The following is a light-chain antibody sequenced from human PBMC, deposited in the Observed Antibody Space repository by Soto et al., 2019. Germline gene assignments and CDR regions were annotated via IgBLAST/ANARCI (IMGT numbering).Light chain of an antibody. CDR3: QQYGSSGT. Sequence: EIVMTQSPATLSVSPGERATLSCRASQSVSNNYLAWYQQKPGQAPRLLIYGASNRATGIPDRFSGSGSGTDFTLTTSRLEPEDFAVYYCQQYGSSGTVGQGTKVDIK. CDR2: GAS. CDR1: QSVSNNY. J-gene: IGKJ1*01. V-gene: IGKV3-20*01.